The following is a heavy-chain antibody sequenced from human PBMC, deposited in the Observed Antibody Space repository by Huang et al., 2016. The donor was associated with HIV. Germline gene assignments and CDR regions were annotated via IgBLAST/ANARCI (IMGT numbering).Heavy chain of an antibody. CDR2: IYYKGST. CDR3: ARHREGPVAYYSGWGSHLNYMDV. CDR1: GGSIRSSDYH. Sequence: QLLLQESGPGLVKPSEALALTCAVSGGSIRSSDYHWGWIRQPPGKGLGWIGSIYYKGSTHYSPSLKGRVTIAVDTSKNLFFLNLTSMTAADTAVYYCARHREGPVAYYSGWGSHLNYMDVWGRGRTVVVSS. J-gene: IGHJ6*03. V-gene: IGHV4-39*01. D-gene: IGHD3-10*01.